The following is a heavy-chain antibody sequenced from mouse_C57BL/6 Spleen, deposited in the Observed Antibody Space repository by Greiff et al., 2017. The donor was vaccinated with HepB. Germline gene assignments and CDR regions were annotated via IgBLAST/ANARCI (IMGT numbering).Heavy chain of an antibody. V-gene: IGHV1-15*01. J-gene: IGHJ2*01. CDR1: GYTFTDYE. CDR2: IDPETGGT. D-gene: IGHD1-2*01. CDR3: TRRDYYGRRGYFDY. Sequence: QVQLQQSGAELVRPGASVTLSCKASGYTFTDYEMHWVKQTPVHGLEWIGAIDPETGGTAYNQKFKGKAILTADKSSSTAYMELRSLTSEDSAVYYGTRRDYYGRRGYFDYWGQGTTLTVSS.